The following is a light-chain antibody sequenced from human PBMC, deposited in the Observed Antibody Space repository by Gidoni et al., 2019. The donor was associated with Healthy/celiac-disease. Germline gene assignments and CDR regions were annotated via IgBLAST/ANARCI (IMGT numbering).Light chain of an antibody. J-gene: IGLJ2*01. CDR1: KLGDKY. V-gene: IGLV3-1*01. CDR3: QAWDSSTAEV. CDR2: QDS. Sequence: SYELTQPPSVSVSPGQTASITCSGDKLGDKYACWYQQKPGQSPELVIYQDSKRPSGIPERFSGSNSGNTATLTISGTQAMDGADYYCQAWDSSTAEVFGGGTKLTVL.